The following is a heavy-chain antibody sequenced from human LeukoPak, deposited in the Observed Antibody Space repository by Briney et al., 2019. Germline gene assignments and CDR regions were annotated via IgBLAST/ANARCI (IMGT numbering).Heavy chain of an antibody. J-gene: IGHJ4*02. V-gene: IGHV1-18*04. Sequence: ASVKVSCKASGYTFITNDISWVRRAPGQGLEWMGWISAYNGNTNYAQKLQGRVTMTTDTSTNTAYMELRSLRSDDTPVYYCARSAVADTLSAYYFEYWGQGTLVTVSS. CDR3: ARSAVADTLSAYYFEY. CDR2: ISAYNGNT. D-gene: IGHD6-19*01. CDR1: GYTFITND.